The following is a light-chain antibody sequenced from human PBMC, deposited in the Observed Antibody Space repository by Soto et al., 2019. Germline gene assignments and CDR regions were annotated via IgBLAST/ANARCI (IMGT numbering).Light chain of an antibody. CDR2: GVT. CDR1: SSDVGAYTY. V-gene: IGLV2-8*01. Sequence: QSALTQPPYASGSPGQSLTISCTGTSSDVGAYTYVSWYQQHPGKAPKLMIYGVTERPSGVPDRFSGSKSGNTASLTVSGLQTEDEAYYYCSSYAGSNNYVFGTGTKLTVL. J-gene: IGLJ1*01. CDR3: SSYAGSNNYV.